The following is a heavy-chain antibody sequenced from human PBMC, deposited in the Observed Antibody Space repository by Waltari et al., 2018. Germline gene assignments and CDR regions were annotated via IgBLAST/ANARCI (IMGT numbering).Heavy chain of an antibody. V-gene: IGHV3-48*03. Sequence: EVQLVESGGGLIQPGGSLRLSCAASGFTVSSYEMNWVRQAPGKGLEWVSYISSSGSTIYYADSVKGRFTISRDNAKNSLYLQMNSLRAEDTAVYYCASPVGELLKPLDYWGQGTLVTVSS. J-gene: IGHJ4*02. CDR2: ISSSGSTI. D-gene: IGHD3-10*01. CDR1: GFTVSSYE. CDR3: ASPVGELLKPLDY.